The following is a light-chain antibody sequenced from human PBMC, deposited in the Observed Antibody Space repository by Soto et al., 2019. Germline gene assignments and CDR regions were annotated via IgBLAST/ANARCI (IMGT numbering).Light chain of an antibody. CDR2: DAS. Sequence: ESVLTRSRPTMNLSPGERATLSCRASQSVRRYLAWYRQRPGQPPRLLIYDASNRAAGIPARFSGSGFGTDFSLTINNLEPEDFALYYCQQRNIWLITFAQRTRPEIK. J-gene: IGKJ5*01. CDR3: QQRNIWLIT. V-gene: IGKV3-11*01. CDR1: QSVRRY.